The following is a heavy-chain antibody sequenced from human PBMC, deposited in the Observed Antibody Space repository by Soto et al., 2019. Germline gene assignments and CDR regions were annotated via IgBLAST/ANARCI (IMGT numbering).Heavy chain of an antibody. CDR3: ARQRTSVVTQAYFDV. CDR2: INHSGST. J-gene: IGHJ4*02. V-gene: IGHV4-34*01. CDR1: GGSFSVYY. Sequence: SETLSLTCSVYGGSFSVYYWSWIRQPPGKGLEWIGEINHSGSTNYNPSLKSRVTISVDTSKNQFSLKLKSVTAADTALYFCARQRTSVVTQAYFDVWGPGSLVTVSS. D-gene: IGHD2-21*02.